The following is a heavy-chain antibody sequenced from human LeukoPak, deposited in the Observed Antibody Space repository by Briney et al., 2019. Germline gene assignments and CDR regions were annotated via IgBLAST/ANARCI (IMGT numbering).Heavy chain of an antibody. Sequence: GGSLRLSCAASGFTFSSYAMSWVRQAPGKGLEWVSAISGSGGSTYYADSVKGRFTIFRDNSKNTLYLQMNSLRAEDTAVYYCARDIYYDSSGYYGSVYWGQGTLVTVSS. V-gene: IGHV3-23*01. CDR1: GFTFSSYA. D-gene: IGHD3-22*01. J-gene: IGHJ4*02. CDR2: ISGSGGST. CDR3: ARDIYYDSSGYYGSVY.